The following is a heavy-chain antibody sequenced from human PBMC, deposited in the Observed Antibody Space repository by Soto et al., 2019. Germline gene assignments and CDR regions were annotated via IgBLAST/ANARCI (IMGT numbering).Heavy chain of an antibody. V-gene: IGHV3-48*03. CDR2: ISNSGSTK. CDR1: GITLSSHE. J-gene: IGHJ4*02. CDR3: ARLGLGDGVDY. Sequence: EVQLVESGGDMVQPGGSLRLSCVASGITLSSHEVTWARQAPGKGLEWLTYISNSGSTKHYADSAKGRFTVSRDNAKNSVLLRMYSLRAEDTAISYCARLGLGDGVDYWGQGTLVTVSS. D-gene: IGHD3-16*01.